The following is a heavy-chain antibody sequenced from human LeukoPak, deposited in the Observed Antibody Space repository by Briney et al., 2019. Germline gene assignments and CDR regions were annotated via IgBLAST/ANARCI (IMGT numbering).Heavy chain of an antibody. D-gene: IGHD3-3*01. V-gene: IGHV4-39*01. CDR1: GGTISSSSYY. Sequence: SETLSLTCTVSGGTISSSSYYWVWIRQPPGKGLEWVGSIYYSGTTYYDPSLKSRVTISVDTSKRQFSLRLTSVTAADTAVYYCARHVRFLEWLSSYYFDYWGQGTLVTVSS. CDR3: ARHVRFLEWLSSYYFDY. CDR2: IYYSGTT. J-gene: IGHJ4*02.